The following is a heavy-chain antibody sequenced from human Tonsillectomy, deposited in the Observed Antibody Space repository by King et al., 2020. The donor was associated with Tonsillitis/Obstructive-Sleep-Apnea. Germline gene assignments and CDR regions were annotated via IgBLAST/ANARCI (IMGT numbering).Heavy chain of an antibody. CDR1: GFTFSSYA. CDR2: ISGSGGST. J-gene: IGHJ6*03. D-gene: IGHD4-17*01. CDR3: AKEGHDYGDYGEMEGTSYYYYYMDV. Sequence: VQLVESGGGLVQPGGSLRLSCAASGFTFSSYAMSWVRQAPGKGLEWVSAISGSGGSTYYADSVKGRFTISRDNSKNTLYLQMNSLRAEDTAVYYCAKEGHDYGDYGEMEGTSYYYYYMDVWGKGTTDTVSS. V-gene: IGHV3-23*04.